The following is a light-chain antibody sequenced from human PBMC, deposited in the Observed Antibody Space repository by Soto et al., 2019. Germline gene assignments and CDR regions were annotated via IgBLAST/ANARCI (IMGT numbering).Light chain of an antibody. Sequence: EIVLTQSPCTLSLSPGEGATLSCRASQPVYSRYLAWYQQKPGQAPRLLIYGASSRATGIPDRFRGSGSGTEFTLTISGLQPEDFASYYCQQYNTYFSLTFGGGTKVDIK. V-gene: IGKV3-20*01. J-gene: IGKJ4*01. CDR1: QPVYSRY. CDR3: QQYNTYFSLT. CDR2: GAS.